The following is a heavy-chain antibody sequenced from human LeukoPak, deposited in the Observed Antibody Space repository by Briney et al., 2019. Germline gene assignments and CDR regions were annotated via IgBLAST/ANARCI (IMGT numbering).Heavy chain of an antibody. J-gene: IGHJ4*02. D-gene: IGHD2-15*01. V-gene: IGHV3-49*04. CDR2: IRSKAYVGTT. CDR1: RLTLGDYG. Sequence: PGGSLRLSCTRSRLTLGDYGMSWVRQAPGTGLEWVGFIRSKAYVGTTEYAASVKGRFTISRDDSKSIAYLQMNSLKTEDTAVYYCTRPRYCSGGMCYFDYWGQGTLVTVS. CDR3: TRPRYCSGGMCYFDY.